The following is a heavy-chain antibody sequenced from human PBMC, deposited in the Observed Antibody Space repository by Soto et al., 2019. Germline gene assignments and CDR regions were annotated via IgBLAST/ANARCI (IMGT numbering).Heavy chain of an antibody. CDR1: RFTFSTYA. D-gene: IGHD3-10*01. V-gene: IGHV3-23*01. J-gene: IGHJ5*02. CDR3: AESAMVRGGGWFDP. CDR2: ISGSGANT. Sequence: EVQLLESGGGLVQPGGSLRLSCAASRFTFSTYAMSWVSQAPGKGLEWVSDISGSGANTYYADSVKGRFTISRDNSKNTLYLQMNSLRAEDTAVYYCAESAMVRGGGWFDPWGQGTRVTVSS.